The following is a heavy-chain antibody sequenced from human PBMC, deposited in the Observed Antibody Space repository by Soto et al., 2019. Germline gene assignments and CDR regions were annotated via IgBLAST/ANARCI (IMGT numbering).Heavy chain of an antibody. V-gene: IGHV1-18*01. Sequence: QVQLVQSGAEVKKPGASVKVSCKASGYTFTSYGIIWVRQAPGQGLEWMGWISAYNGNTNYAQKLQGRVTMTTDTSTSTAYMELRSLRSDDTAVYYCARVAKFFSSTPGFDYWGQGTLVTVSS. CDR1: GYTFTSYG. J-gene: IGHJ4*02. D-gene: IGHD2-2*01. CDR3: ARVAKFFSSTPGFDY. CDR2: ISAYNGNT.